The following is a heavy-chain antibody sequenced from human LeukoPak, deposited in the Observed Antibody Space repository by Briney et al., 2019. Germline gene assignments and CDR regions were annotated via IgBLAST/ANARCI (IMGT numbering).Heavy chain of an antibody. CDR3: ARDRGEVAPYYYMDV. Sequence: ASVKVSCKASGYTFTSYAMHWVRQAPGQRLEWMGWINAGNGNTKYSQEFQGRVTITRDTSASTAYMELSSLRSEDMAVYYCARDRGEVAPYYYMDVWGKGTTVTISS. J-gene: IGHJ6*03. V-gene: IGHV1-3*03. CDR2: INAGNGNT. D-gene: IGHD3-10*01. CDR1: GYTFTSYA.